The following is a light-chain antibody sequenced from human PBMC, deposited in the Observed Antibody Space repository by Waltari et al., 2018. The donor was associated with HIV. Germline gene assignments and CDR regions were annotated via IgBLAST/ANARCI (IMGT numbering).Light chain of an antibody. Sequence: DIVMTQSPVSLAFSLGQRATIYCNSSQSVLYSSNNKNYLAWYQQKPGQPPKLLIYGASTRESGVPERFSGSGSGTDFTLTISSLQAEDVAVYYCQQYYSTPQTFGQGTKVEIK. CDR1: QSVLYSSNNKNY. J-gene: IGKJ1*01. CDR3: QQYYSTPQT. V-gene: IGKV4-1*01. CDR2: GAS.